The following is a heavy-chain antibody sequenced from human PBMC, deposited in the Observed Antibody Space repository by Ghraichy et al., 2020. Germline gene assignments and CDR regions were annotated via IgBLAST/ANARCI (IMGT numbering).Heavy chain of an antibody. D-gene: IGHD5-18*01. CDR2: IYYSGST. J-gene: IGHJ4*02. V-gene: IGHV4-59*01. Sequence: ESLNISCTVSGGSISSYYWSWIRQPPGKGLEWIGYIYYSGSTNYNPSLKSRVTISVDTSKNQFSLKLSSVTAADTAVYYCARDLGYRYPMWGQGTLVTVSS. CDR3: ARDLGYRYPM. CDR1: GGSISSYY.